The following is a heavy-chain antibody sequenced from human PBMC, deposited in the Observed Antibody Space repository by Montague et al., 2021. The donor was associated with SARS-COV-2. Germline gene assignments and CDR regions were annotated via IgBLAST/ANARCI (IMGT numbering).Heavy chain of an antibody. Sequence: SETLSLTCSVSGGSISSDYWSWIRQSPGKGLERIGYIYYRGTTNYNPSLKSRVTFSVDTSKNKFSLKLISVTAADTAVYFCAREDRWNWFDPWGQGVLVTVSS. D-gene: IGHD5-24*01. V-gene: IGHV4-59*01. CDR2: IYYRGTT. CDR3: AREDRWNWFDP. J-gene: IGHJ5*02. CDR1: GGSISSDY.